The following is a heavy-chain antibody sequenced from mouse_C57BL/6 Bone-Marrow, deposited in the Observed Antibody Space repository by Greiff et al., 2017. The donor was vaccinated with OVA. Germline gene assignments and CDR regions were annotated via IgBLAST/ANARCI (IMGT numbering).Heavy chain of an antibody. CDR1: GYTFTDYY. D-gene: IGHD2-2*01. V-gene: IGHV1-77*01. Sequence: QVQLQESGAELVKPGASVKISCKASGYTFTDYYIHWVKQRPGQGLEWIGKIGPGSGSTYYYAKFKGKATLTADKSSRSAYMQLSSLTSEDSAVYFYAQAFYYGNDPHYVDYWGQGTTLTVSS. J-gene: IGHJ2*01. CDR2: IGPGSGST. CDR3: AQAFYYGNDPHYVDY.